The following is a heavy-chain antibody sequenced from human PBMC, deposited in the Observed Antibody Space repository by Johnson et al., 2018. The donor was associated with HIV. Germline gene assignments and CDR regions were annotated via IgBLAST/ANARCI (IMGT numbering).Heavy chain of an antibody. Sequence: QVQLVESRGVLVQPGGSLRLSCAASGFTFSSYAMHWVRQAPGKGLEWVAVISYDGSNKYYADSVKGRFTISRDNSKNTLYLQMNSLRAEDTAVYYCARGEGSGEPPNAFDIWGQGTMVTVSS. D-gene: IGHD3-16*01. V-gene: IGHV3-30*04. CDR1: GFTFSSYA. J-gene: IGHJ3*02. CDR2: ISYDGSNK. CDR3: ARGEGSGEPPNAFDI.